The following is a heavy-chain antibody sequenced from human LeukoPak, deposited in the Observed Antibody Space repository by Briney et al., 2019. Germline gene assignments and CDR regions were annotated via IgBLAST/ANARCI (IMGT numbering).Heavy chain of an antibody. CDR2: IWYDGTNQ. V-gene: IGHV3-33*06. J-gene: IGHJ6*03. Sequence: GGSLRLSCAASGFTLSSYGMHWVHQARGKGLEWVAVIWYDGTNQYYADSVKGRFTISRDISKNTLYLQMNSLRAEDTAVYYCAKEGSDDSSGYYFYFYYMDVWGKGTTVTVSS. CDR3: AKEGSDDSSGYYFYFYYMDV. D-gene: IGHD3-22*01. CDR1: GFTLSSYG.